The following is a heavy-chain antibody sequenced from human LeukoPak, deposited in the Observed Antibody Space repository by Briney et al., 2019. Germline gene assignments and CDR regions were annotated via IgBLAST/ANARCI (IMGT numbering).Heavy chain of an antibody. J-gene: IGHJ4*02. V-gene: IGHV4-34*01. Sequence: SENLSLTSAVYGGSFSGYYWSWIRQPPGQGLEWIGEINHSGSTTHNPSLKSRVTISVDPSKNQFSLKLSSVTAADTAVYYCARGPLKYYYGSGSDFDYWGQGTLVTVSS. D-gene: IGHD3-10*01. CDR3: ARGPLKYYYGSGSDFDY. CDR1: GGSFSGYY. CDR2: INHSGST.